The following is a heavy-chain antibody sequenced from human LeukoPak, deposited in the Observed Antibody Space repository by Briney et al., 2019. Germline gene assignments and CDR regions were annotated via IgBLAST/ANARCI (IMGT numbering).Heavy chain of an antibody. Sequence: ASVKVSCKASGYTFTGYYIHWVRQAPGQGLEWMGWINPKSGGANYAQKFQGRVTMTRDPSISTAYMELSRLRSVDTAVYYRAREDFCSSGNCFDPWGQGTLVTVSS. CDR2: INPKSGGA. J-gene: IGHJ5*02. V-gene: IGHV1-2*02. CDR1: GYTFTGYY. CDR3: AREDFCSSGNCFDP. D-gene: IGHD6-13*01.